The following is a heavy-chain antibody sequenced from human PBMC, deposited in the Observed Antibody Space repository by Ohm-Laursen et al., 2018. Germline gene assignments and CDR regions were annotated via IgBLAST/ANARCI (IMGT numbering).Heavy chain of an antibody. CDR1: GGSFSGYY. CDR2: IYYSGST. Sequence: GTLSLTCAVYGGSFSGYYWSWIRQPPGKGLEWIGYIYYSGSTNYNPSLKSRVTISVDTSKNQFSLKLSSVTAADTAVYYCASLGYGDSFDYWGQGTLVTVSS. V-gene: IGHV4-59*01. J-gene: IGHJ4*02. CDR3: ASLGYGDSFDY. D-gene: IGHD4-17*01.